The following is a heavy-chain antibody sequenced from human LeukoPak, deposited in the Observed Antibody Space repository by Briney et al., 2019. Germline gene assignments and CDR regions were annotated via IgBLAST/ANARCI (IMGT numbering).Heavy chain of an antibody. CDR1: GFTFSSYA. CDR3: AKDRSIGTYYTFDH. CDR2: ISGSGGST. D-gene: IGHD1-26*01. Sequence: GGSLRLSCAASGFTFSSYAMTWVRQAPGKGLEWVSGISGSGGSTYYADSVKGRFTVSGDNSKNTLYLQMSSLTAADTAVYYCAKDRSIGTYYTFDHWGQGTLVTVSS. J-gene: IGHJ4*02. V-gene: IGHV3-23*01.